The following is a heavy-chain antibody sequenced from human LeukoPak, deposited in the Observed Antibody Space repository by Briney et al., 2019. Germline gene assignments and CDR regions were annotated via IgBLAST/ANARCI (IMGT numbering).Heavy chain of an antibody. Sequence: PGGSLRLSCAASGFTFSSYGMHWVRQAPGEGLEWVAVIWYDGSNKYYADSVKGRFTISRDNSKNALYLQMNSLRAEDTAVYYCAKEAHSGSYFDYWGQGTLVTVSS. V-gene: IGHV3-33*06. CDR3: AKEAHSGSYFDY. CDR2: IWYDGSNK. CDR1: GFTFSSYG. J-gene: IGHJ4*02. D-gene: IGHD3-22*01.